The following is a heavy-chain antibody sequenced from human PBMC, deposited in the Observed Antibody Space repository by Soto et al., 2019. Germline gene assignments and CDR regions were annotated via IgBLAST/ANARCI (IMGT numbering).Heavy chain of an antibody. CDR1: GFTFSSYA. D-gene: IGHD1-26*01. CDR2: ISGSGGST. V-gene: IGHV3-23*01. J-gene: IGHJ4*02. CDR3: AKIPTAVGAIHFDY. Sequence: PGGSLRLSCAASGFTFSSYAMSWIRQAPGKGMEWVSVISGSGGSTYYADSVKGRFTISRDNSKNTLYLQMNSLRAEDTAVYYCAKIPTAVGAIHFDYWGQGTLVTVSS.